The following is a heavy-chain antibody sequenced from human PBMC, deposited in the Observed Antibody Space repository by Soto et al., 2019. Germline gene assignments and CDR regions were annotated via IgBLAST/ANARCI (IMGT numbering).Heavy chain of an antibody. Sequence: QVQLQESGPGLVKPSETLSLTCTVSGAFSSTYYWSWIRQPPGKGLEWIGYMNNIGRTNYNPSLKSRVTIPLDTSKNQFSLKLGSVIAADTAVYYCARSFCRDAVRCNWFDPWGLGTLVTASS. CDR1: GAFSSTYY. CDR2: MNNIGRT. CDR3: ARSFCRDAVRCNWFDP. D-gene: IGHD2-8*01. J-gene: IGHJ5*02. V-gene: IGHV4-59*01.